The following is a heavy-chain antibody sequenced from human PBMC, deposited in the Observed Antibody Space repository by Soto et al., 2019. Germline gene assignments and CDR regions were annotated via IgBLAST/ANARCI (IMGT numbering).Heavy chain of an antibody. Sequence: PSETLSLTCTVSGGSISSGGYYWSWIRQHPGKGLGWIGYIYYSGSTYYNPSLKSRVTISVDTSKNQFSLKLSSVTAADTAVYYCARAMGTITFGGVIAPFDYWGQGTLVTVSS. J-gene: IGHJ4*02. D-gene: IGHD3-16*02. CDR3: ARAMGTITFGGVIAPFDY. CDR1: GGSISSGGYY. CDR2: IYYSGST. V-gene: IGHV4-31*03.